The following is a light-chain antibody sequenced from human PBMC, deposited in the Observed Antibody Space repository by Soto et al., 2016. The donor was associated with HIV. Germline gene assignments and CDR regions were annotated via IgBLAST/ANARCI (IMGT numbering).Light chain of an antibody. Sequence: DIHVTQSPSSLSASVGDRVTITCQASQDISNYLNWYQQKPGKAPKLLIYDASNLGTGVPSRFSGSGSGTDFTFTISSLQPEDIATYYCQQYDNLLRTFGGGTKVE. CDR3: QQYDNLLRT. CDR1: QDISNY. J-gene: IGKJ4*01. V-gene: IGKV1-33*01. CDR2: DAS.